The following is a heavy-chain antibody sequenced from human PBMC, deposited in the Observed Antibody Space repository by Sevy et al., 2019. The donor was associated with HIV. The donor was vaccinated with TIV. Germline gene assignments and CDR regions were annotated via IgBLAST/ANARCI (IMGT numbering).Heavy chain of an antibody. CDR2: ITPFFRTA. CDR1: GGTFDTYS. CDR3: AGDRDITFGGGDAFDI. V-gene: IGHV1-69*13. D-gene: IGHD3-16*01. Sequence: ASVKVSCKTSGGTFDTYSISWLRQAPGQGLEWMGGITPFFRTANYAQKFQGRVTITADESTGTAYMELSSLRSEDSAVYYCAGDRDITFGGGDAFDIWGQGTMVTVSS. J-gene: IGHJ3*02.